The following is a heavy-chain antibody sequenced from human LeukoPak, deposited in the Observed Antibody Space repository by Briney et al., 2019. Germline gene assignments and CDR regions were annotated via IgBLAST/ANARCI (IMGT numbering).Heavy chain of an antibody. Sequence: GASVKVSCKASGYSFTTYYMHWVRQAPGQGLEWMGIIKPSGGSTSYAQKFQDRVTMTRDTSTSTVYMELSSLRSEDTAVYYCARVRDSDWYFDYWGQGTLVTVSS. J-gene: IGHJ4*02. CDR1: GYSFTTYY. CDR3: ARVRDSDWYFDY. CDR2: IKPSGGST. V-gene: IGHV1-46*01. D-gene: IGHD6-19*01.